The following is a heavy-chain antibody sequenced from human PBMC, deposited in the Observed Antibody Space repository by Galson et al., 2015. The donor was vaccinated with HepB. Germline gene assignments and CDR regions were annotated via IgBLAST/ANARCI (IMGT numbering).Heavy chain of an antibody. Sequence: SVKVSCKASGGTFSSYAISWVRQAPGQGLEWMGGIIPIFGTANYAQKFQGRVTITADESTSTAYMELSSLRSEDTAVYYCASYSSGWYYFDYWGQGTLVTVSS. CDR2: IIPIFGTA. CDR1: GGTFSSYA. V-gene: IGHV1-69*13. CDR3: ASYSSGWYYFDY. D-gene: IGHD6-19*01. J-gene: IGHJ4*02.